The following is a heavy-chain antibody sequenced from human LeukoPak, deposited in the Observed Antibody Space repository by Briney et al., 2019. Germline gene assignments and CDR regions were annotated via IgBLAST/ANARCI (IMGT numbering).Heavy chain of an antibody. D-gene: IGHD2-2*01. CDR3: ARHLYPRDYFDY. CDR1: GGSISSGDYY. CDR2: MYYTGST. V-gene: IGHV4-30-4*08. J-gene: IGHJ4*02. Sequence: SQTLSLTCTISGGSISSGDYYWSWIRQPPGKGLEWIGYMYYTGSTYYNPSLKSRVTISVDTSKNQFSLKLSSVTAADTAVYYCARHLYPRDYFDYWGQGTLVTVSS.